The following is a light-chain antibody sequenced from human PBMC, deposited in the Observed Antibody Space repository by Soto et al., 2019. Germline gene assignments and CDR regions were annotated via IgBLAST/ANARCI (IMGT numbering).Light chain of an antibody. Sequence: QSALTQPASVSGSPGQSITISCTGTSSDVGSYNLVSWYQQHPGKAPKLMIYEGSKRPSGVSNRFSGSKSGNTASLTISGHQAEDEADYYCCSYAGSSTSYVVFGGGTQLTVL. CDR3: CSYAGSSTSYVV. V-gene: IGLV2-23*01. CDR1: SSDVGSYNL. CDR2: EGS. J-gene: IGLJ2*01.